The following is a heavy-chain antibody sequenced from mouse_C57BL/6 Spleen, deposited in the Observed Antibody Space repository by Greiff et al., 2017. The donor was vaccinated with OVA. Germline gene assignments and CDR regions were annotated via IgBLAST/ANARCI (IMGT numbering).Heavy chain of an antibody. V-gene: IGHV2-2*01. J-gene: IGHJ4*01. D-gene: IGHD3-2*02. CDR3: ARNPSSSYENYAMDY. Sequence: VQLKESGPGLVQPSQSLSITCTVSGFSLTSYGVHWVRQSPGKGLEWLGVICSGGSTDYNAAFISRLSISKDNSKSQVFFKMNSLQADDTAIYYCARNPSSSYENYAMDYWGQGTSVTVSS. CDR2: ICSGGST. CDR1: GFSLTSYG.